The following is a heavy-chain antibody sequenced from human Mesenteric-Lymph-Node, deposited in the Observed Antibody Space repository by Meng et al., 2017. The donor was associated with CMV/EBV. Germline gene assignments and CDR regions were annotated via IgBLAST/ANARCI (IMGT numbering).Heavy chain of an antibody. CDR1: GFTVSSNY. V-gene: IGHV3-53*05. CDR2: IYSGGST. CDR3: AKRTRAAYGMDV. J-gene: IGHJ6*02. Sequence: GESLKISCAASGFTVSSNYMSWVRQAPGKGLEWVSVIYSGGSTYYADSVKGRFTISRDNSKNTVYLQINSVRGEDTAVYYCAKRTRAAYGMDVWGQGTTVTVSS. D-gene: IGHD2-15*01.